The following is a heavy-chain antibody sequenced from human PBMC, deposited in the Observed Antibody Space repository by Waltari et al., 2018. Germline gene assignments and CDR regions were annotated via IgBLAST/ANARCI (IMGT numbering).Heavy chain of an antibody. CDR2: INHSGST. J-gene: IGHJ3*02. Sequence: QVQLQQWGAGLLKPSETLSLTCAVYGGSFSGYYWSWIRQPPGKGLEWIGEINHSGSTNYNPSLKSRVTISVDTSKNQFSLKLSSVTAADTAVYYCARGPVVVVAARSRAFDIWGQGTMVTVSS. CDR1: GGSFSGYY. CDR3: ARGPVVVVAARSRAFDI. D-gene: IGHD2-15*01. V-gene: IGHV4-34*01.